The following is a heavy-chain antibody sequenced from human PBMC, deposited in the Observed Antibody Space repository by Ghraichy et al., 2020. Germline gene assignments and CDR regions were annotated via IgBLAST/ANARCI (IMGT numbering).Heavy chain of an antibody. CDR3: AKSGHERAGTWNDY. CDR1: AYTFTSCG. V-gene: IGHV1-18*01. D-gene: IGHD6-13*01. Sequence: ASVKVSCKASAYTFTSCGISWVRQAPGQGLEWMGWISAYNGNTNYAQKFQGRVTMTTDTSTSTAYMELRSLRSDDSAVYYCAKSGHERAGTWNDYWGQGTLVTVSS. CDR2: ISAYNGNT. J-gene: IGHJ4*02.